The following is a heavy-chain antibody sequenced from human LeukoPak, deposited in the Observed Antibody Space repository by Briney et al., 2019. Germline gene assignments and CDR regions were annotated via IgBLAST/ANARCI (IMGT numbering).Heavy chain of an antibody. D-gene: IGHD2-15*01. CDR2: INPSGGST. CDR3: AREQGGVVAASCDY. CDR1: GGTFSSYA. V-gene: IGHV1-46*01. Sequence: ASVKVSCKASGGTFSSYAISWVRQAPGQGLEWMGIINPSGGSTSYAQKFQGRVTMTRDTSTSTVYMELSSLRSEDTAVYYCAREQGGVVAASCDYWGQGTLVTVSS. J-gene: IGHJ4*02.